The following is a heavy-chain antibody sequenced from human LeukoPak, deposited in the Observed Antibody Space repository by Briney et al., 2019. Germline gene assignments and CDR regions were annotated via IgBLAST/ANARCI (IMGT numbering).Heavy chain of an antibody. V-gene: IGHV1-18*01. CDR3: ARGGALGEPQPWFDY. CDR1: GYTFTSYG. D-gene: IGHD3-16*01. CDR2: ISAYNGNT. Sequence: ASVKVSCKASGYTFTSYGISWVRQAPGQGLEWMGWISAYNGNTNYAQKLQGRVTMTTDTSTSTAYMELRSLRSDDTAVYYCARGGALGEPQPWFDYWGQGTLVTVSS. J-gene: IGHJ4*02.